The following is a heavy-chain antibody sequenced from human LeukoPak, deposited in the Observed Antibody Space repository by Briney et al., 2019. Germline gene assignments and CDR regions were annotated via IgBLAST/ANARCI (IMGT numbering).Heavy chain of an antibody. CDR3: AKYSGYYDSSGYTYFDY. J-gene: IGHJ4*02. CDR2: INPDGSTT. Sequence: PGGSLRLSCAASGFTFSSYWMHWVRQAPGKGLVWVSRINPDGSTTSYADSVKGRFTISRDSAKNTLYLQMNSLRAEDTAVYYCAKYSGYYDSSGYTYFDYWGQGTLVTVSS. V-gene: IGHV3-74*01. CDR1: GFTFSSYW. D-gene: IGHD3-22*01.